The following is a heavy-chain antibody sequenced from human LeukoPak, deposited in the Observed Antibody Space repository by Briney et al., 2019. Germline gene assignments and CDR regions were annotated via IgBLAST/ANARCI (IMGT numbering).Heavy chain of an antibody. CDR2: INHSGST. CDR3: ARGTVTPSDYFDY. V-gene: IGHV4-34*01. D-gene: IGHD4-11*01. J-gene: IGHJ4*02. CDR1: GGSFSGYY. Sequence: SETLSLTCAVYGGSFSGYYWSWIRQPPGKGLWWIGEINHSGSTNYNPSLKSRVTISVDTSKNQFSLKLSSVTAADTAVYYCARGTVTPSDYFDYWGQGTLVTVSS.